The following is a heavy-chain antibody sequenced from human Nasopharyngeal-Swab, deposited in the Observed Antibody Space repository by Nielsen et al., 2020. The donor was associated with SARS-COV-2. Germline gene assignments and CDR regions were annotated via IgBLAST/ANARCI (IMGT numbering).Heavy chain of an antibody. CDR3: ARVTGSGYITNHFDY. D-gene: IGHD5-18*01. V-gene: IGHV3-11*05. CDR2: ISSSYGYT. Sequence: GGSLRLSCAASGFTFSDYYMSWIRQAPGKGLEWVSYISSSYGYTNYADSVKGRFTISRDNAKNSLLLQMNTLTAEDTAVYYCARVTGSGYITNHFDYWGQGMLVTVSS. J-gene: IGHJ4*02. CDR1: GFTFSDYY.